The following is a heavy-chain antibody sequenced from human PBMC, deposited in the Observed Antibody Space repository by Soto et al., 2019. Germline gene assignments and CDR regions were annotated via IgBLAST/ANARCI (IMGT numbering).Heavy chain of an antibody. CDR3: VRGCGRSSCPYYLDV. D-gene: IGHD2-15*01. V-gene: IGHV3-7*04. J-gene: IGHJ6*03. CDR2: IRQDGSEK. Sequence: EVQLVESGGGLVQPGGSLGLSCEASGFTFSTYWMSWVRQAPGKGLEWVATIRQDGSEKLYMDSVRGRFTISRDNAESSLDLQMSSLRVEDTAVYFCVRGCGRSSCPYYLDVWGKGSTVIVSS. CDR1: GFTFSTYW.